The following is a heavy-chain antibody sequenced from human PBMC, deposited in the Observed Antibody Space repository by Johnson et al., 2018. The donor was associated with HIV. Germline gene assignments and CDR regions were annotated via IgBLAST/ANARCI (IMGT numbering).Heavy chain of an antibody. CDR3: AKDLYSSSWTNDAFEI. V-gene: IGHV3-33*06. D-gene: IGHD6-13*01. J-gene: IGHJ3*02. CDR2: IWYDGTNK. CDR1: GFTFSSYG. Sequence: QLVESGGGVVQPGRSLRLSCAASGFTFSSYGMHWVRQAPGKGQEWVAVIWYDGTNKYYPDSVKGRFTISRDNSKNTLFLHMNSLRAEDTAVYHCAKDLYSSSWTNDAFEIWGQGTMVTVSS.